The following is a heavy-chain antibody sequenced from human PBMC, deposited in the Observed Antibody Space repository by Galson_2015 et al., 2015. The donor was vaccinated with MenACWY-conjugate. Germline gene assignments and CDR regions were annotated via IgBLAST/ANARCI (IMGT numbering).Heavy chain of an antibody. J-gene: IGHJ5*02. CDR1: GFTFITYW. V-gene: IGHV3-21*01. CDR3: AKGTIAARPNWFDP. Sequence: SLRLSCATSGFTFITYWMSWVRQTPGKGLEWVSCISSSSSYIYYADSVKGRFTISRDNAKNSLYLQMNSLRAEDTAVYYCAKGTIAARPNWFDPWGQGTLVTVSS. CDR2: ISSSSSYI. D-gene: IGHD6-6*01.